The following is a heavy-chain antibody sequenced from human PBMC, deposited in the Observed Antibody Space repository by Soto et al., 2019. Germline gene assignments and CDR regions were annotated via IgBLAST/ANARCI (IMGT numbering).Heavy chain of an antibody. CDR1: GGSISPYC. CDR2: IFYNGGT. J-gene: IGHJ4*02. V-gene: IGHV4-59*08. CDR3: ARYHSSGFYGDY. D-gene: IGHD6-19*01. Sequence: QVQLQGSGPGLVKPSETLSLTCTVSGGSISPYCWSWIRQPPGKGLEWIGYIFYNGGTNYNPSLKSRVTISLDTSKNQFSLKLTSVTAVDTAVYYCARYHSSGFYGDYWGQGTLVTVSS.